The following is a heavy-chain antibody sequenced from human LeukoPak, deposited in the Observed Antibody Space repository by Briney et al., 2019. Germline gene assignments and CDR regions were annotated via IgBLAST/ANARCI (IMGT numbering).Heavy chain of an antibody. V-gene: IGHV5-51*01. D-gene: IGHD6-6*01. J-gene: IGHJ4*02. CDR2: IYPGDSDI. CDR3: ARFDSSYFDY. Sequence: GESLKIYCKGSGYSFTNFWIGWVRQMPGKGLELMGIIYPGDSDIRYSPSFQGQASISSDKAISTAYLQWSSLKASDTAIYYCARFDSSYFDYWGQGTLVTVSS. CDR1: GYSFTNFW.